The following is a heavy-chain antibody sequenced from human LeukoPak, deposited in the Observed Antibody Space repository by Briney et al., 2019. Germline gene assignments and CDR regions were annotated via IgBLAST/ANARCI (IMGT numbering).Heavy chain of an antibody. CDR2: MNPNSGNT. J-gene: IGHJ6*02. CDR3: ARLINWNDDYYYYGMDV. V-gene: IGHV1-8*01. CDR1: GYTFTSYD. Sequence: GASVNFSCKASGYTFTSYDINWARQATRQGLDWMGWMNPNSGNTDYAQKFQGRVTMTRNTSISTAYMELSSVRSEDTAVYYCARLINWNDDYYYYGMDVWGQGTTVTVSS. D-gene: IGHD1-20*01.